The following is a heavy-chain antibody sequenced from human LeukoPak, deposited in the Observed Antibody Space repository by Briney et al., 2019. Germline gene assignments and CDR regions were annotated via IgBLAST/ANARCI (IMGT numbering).Heavy chain of an antibody. V-gene: IGHV3-7*01. CDR2: IKQDRSEK. J-gene: IGHJ4*02. D-gene: IGHD3-3*01. CDR1: GFTFGDYA. CDR3: ARLREIPVFGVVTKSTSYFDY. Sequence: GGSLRLSCTASGFTFGDYAMSWFRQAPGKGLELVANIKQDRSEKYYVDSVKGRFTISRDNAKNSLYLQMNSLRAEDTAVYYCARLREIPVFGVVTKSTSYFDYWGQGTLVTVSS.